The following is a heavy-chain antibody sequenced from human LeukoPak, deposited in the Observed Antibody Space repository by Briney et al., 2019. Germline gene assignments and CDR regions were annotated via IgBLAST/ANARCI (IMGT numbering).Heavy chain of an antibody. J-gene: IGHJ4*02. D-gene: IGHD2-2*01. Sequence: GGSLRLSCAAYGFTVSSSYMSWVRQAPGKGLEWVSVIYPGGNTYYADSVKGGFTISRDTSKNTVYLEMNSLRGEDTAVYYCARDSSHHYYDYWGQGTQVTVSS. CDR2: IYPGGNT. CDR3: ARDSSHHYYDY. V-gene: IGHV3-66*01. CDR1: GFTVSSSY.